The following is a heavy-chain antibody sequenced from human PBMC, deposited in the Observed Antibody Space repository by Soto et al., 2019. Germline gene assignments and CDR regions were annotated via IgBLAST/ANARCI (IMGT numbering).Heavy chain of an antibody. D-gene: IGHD4-17*01. CDR1: GYTSTNYG. J-gene: IGHJ5*02. CDR3: ARDPNPDYGDYAGDWFDP. Sequence: ASVKVSCKASGYTSTNYGMHWVRQAPGQGLEWMGIINPSGGSTSYAQKFQGRVTMTRDTSTSTVYMELSSLRSEDTAVYYCARDPNPDYGDYAGDWFDPWGQGTLVTVSS. CDR2: INPSGGST. V-gene: IGHV1-46*03.